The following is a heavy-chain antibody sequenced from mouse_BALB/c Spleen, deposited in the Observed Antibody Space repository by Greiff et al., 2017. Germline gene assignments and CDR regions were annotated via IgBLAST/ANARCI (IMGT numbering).Heavy chain of an antibody. V-gene: IGHV5-6-5*01. Sequence: EVQRVESGGGLVKPGGSLKLSCAASGFTFSSYAMSWVRQTPEKRLEWVASISSGGSTYYPDSVKGRFTISRDNARNILYLQMSSLRSEDTAMYYCARRSYRYDGAWFAYWDQGTLVTVSA. CDR1: GFTFSSYA. D-gene: IGHD2-14*01. CDR2: ISSGGST. J-gene: IGHJ3*01. CDR3: ARRSYRYDGAWFAY.